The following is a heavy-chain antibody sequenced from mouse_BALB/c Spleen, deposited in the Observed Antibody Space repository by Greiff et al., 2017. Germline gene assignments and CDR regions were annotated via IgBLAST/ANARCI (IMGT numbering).Heavy chain of an antibody. Sequence: DVMLVESGGGLVQPGGSLKLSCAASGFTFSSYGMSWVRQTPDKRLELVATINSNGGSTYYPDSVKGRFTISRDNAKNTLYLQMSSLKSEDTAMYYCAREGVTTRYYAMDYWGQGTSVTVSS. CDR1: GFTFSSYG. CDR2: INSNGGST. D-gene: IGHD2-1*01. CDR3: AREGVTTRYYAMDY. J-gene: IGHJ4*01. V-gene: IGHV5-6-3*01.